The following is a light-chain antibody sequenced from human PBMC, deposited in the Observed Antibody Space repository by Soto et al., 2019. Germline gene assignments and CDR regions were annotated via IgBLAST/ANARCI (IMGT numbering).Light chain of an antibody. CDR3: QSYDSSLSGSV. CDR2: GNS. CDR1: SSNIGAGYD. J-gene: IGLJ2*01. Sequence: QSVLKQPPSVSGAPGPRVTISCTGSSSNIGAGYDVHWYQQLPGTAPKLLIYGNSNRPSGVPDRFSGSKSGTSASLAITGLQAEDEAEYYCQSYDSSLSGSVFGGGTKLTVL. V-gene: IGLV1-40*01.